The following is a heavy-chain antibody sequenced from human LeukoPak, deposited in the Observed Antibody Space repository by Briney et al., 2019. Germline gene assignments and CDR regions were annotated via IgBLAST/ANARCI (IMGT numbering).Heavy chain of an antibody. J-gene: IGHJ6*02. V-gene: IGHV1-18*01. D-gene: IGHD6-13*01. CDR3: ARDDGGAAAEFYYYGMDV. CDR2: INGYNGNT. CDR1: GYTFTTYG. Sequence: ASVKVSCKASGYTFTTYGISWVRQAPGQGLEWMGWINGYNGNTNYAQKLQGRVTMTTDTSTSTAYMELRSPRSDDTAVYYCARDDGGAAAEFYYYGMDVWGQGTTVTVSS.